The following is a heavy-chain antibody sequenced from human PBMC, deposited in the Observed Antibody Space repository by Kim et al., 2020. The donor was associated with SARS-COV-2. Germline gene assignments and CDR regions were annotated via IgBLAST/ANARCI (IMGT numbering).Heavy chain of an antibody. J-gene: IGHJ5*02. D-gene: IGHD3-3*01. V-gene: IGHV4-39*01. CDR1: GGSITSNTYY. Sequence: SETLSLTCTVSGGSITSNTYYWGWIRQPPGKGLEGIGIIYYSGNTYYNPPLQSRVTISVDTSKNQLSLKLTSGTAADTAVYYCARQGQWSGTSSFSETYFDPCRRETLVTVSS. CDR3: ARQGQWSGTSSFSETYFDP. CDR2: IYYSGNT.